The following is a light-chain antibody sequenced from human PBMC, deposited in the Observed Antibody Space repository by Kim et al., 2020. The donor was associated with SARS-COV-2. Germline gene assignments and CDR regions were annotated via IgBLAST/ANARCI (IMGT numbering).Light chain of an antibody. Sequence: SLSPGERAALSCRASQSISTSLAWYQQKPGQPPRLLIFDASDRATGIPTRFSGSGSGTDFTLSISGLEPEDFAVYYCQQRSNVPYTFGQGTKLEI. J-gene: IGKJ2*01. CDR3: QQRSNVPYT. V-gene: IGKV3-11*01. CDR2: DAS. CDR1: QSISTS.